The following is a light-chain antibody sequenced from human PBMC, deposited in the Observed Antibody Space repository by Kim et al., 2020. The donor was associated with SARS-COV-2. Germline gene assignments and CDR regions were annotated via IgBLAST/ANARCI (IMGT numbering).Light chain of an antibody. CDR3: SSYTSSSTWV. CDR1: DSDVGDYNY. J-gene: IGLJ3*02. V-gene: IGLV2-14*03. CDR2: DVS. Sequence: QLALTQPASVSGSPGQSITISCTGTDSDVGDYNYVSWYQQHPGKAPKLMIYDVSQRPSGVANRFSGSKSGNTASLAISGLQAEDEAAYYCSSYTSSSTWVFGGGTQLTVL.